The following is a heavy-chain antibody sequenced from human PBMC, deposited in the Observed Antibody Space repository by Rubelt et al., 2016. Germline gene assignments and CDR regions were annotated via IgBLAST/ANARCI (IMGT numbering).Heavy chain of an antibody. CDR1: GGSISSGGYS. Sequence: QVQLQESGPGLVKPSQTLSLTCAVSGGSISSGGYSWSWIRQPPGKGLEWIGYIYYSGGTYYNSSLKSRVTLSLDTSKNQFALKLSSVTAADTAVYYCAASTARLTTDFDYWGQGTLVTVSS. J-gene: IGHJ4*02. D-gene: IGHD1-14*01. V-gene: IGHV4-30-4*07. CDR3: AASTARLTTDFDY. CDR2: IYYSGGT.